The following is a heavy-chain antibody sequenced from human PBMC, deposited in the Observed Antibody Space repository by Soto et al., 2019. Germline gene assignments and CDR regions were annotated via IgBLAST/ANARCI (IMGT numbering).Heavy chain of an antibody. CDR1: GYTFTSYG. CDR3: VRDASSGYRGWWDP. J-gene: IGHJ5*02. CDR2: ISPYNGDT. Sequence: QVQMVQSGNEVKKPGASVMVSCKTSGYTFTSYGVSWARQAPGQGLEWIGLISPYNGDTLYARKFQGRVTVTADTATDTVYMELRSLTSDDTAVYYCVRDASSGYRGWWDPWGQGTLVTVSS. V-gene: IGHV1-18*01. D-gene: IGHD6-25*01.